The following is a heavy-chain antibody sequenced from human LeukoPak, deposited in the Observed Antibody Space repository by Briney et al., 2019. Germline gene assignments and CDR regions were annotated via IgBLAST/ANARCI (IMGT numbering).Heavy chain of an antibody. J-gene: IGHJ4*02. CDR1: GGSISSGSYY. Sequence: SQTLSLTCTVSGGSISSGSYYWSWIRQPAGKGLEWIGRIYTSGSTNYNPSLKSRVTISVDTSKNQFSLKLSSVTAADTAVYYCAREGHIVVVTGLLWGQGTLVAVSS. V-gene: IGHV4-61*02. CDR3: AREGHIVVVTGLL. CDR2: IYTSGST. D-gene: IGHD2-21*02.